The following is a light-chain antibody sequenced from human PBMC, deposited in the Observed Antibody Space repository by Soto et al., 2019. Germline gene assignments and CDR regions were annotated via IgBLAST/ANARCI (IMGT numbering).Light chain of an antibody. Sequence: EIVMTQSPATLSVSPGERATLSCRASHSVSSDLAWYQQKPGQAPRLLIYGVSTRAIGIPARFSGSGSGTEFTLTISSLQSEDFAVYYCQQYNNWPPITFGQGTRLEIK. CDR2: GVS. J-gene: IGKJ5*01. CDR3: QQYNNWPPIT. CDR1: HSVSSD. V-gene: IGKV3-15*01.